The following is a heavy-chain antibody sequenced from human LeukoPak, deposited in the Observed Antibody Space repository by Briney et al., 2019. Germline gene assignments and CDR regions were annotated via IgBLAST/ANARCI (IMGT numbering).Heavy chain of an antibody. CDR3: ATDNRYCTNGVCYNIPIDY. D-gene: IGHD2-8*01. V-gene: IGHV1-69-2*01. CDR2: VDPEDGET. Sequence: ASVKISCKVSGYTFTDYYMHWVQQAPGKGLEWMGLVDPEDGETIYAEKFQGRVTITADTSTDTAYMELSSLRSEDTAVYYCATDNRYCTNGVCYNIPIDYWGQGTLVTVSS. CDR1: GYTFTDYY. J-gene: IGHJ4*02.